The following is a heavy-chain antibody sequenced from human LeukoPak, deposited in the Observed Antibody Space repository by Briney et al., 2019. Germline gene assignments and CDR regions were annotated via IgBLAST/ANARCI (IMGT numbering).Heavy chain of an antibody. D-gene: IGHD3-10*01. CDR3: ARPEILDYYYGSGRYFDY. V-gene: IGHV1-3*04. J-gene: IGHJ4*02. CDR1: GYTFTSYG. Sequence: GASVKVSCKASGYTFTSYGISWVRQAPGQRPEWMGWMNIGNGNTKYSQNFQDRITVIRDTSANTVYMELSSLRSEDTAVYYCARPEILDYYYGSGRYFDYWGQGSLVTVSS. CDR2: MNIGNGNT.